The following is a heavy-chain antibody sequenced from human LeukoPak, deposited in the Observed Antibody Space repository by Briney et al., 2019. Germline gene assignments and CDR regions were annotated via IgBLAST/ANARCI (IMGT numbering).Heavy chain of an antibody. D-gene: IGHD2-15*01. V-gene: IGHV3-33*08. CDR3: ARAPYCSGGSCHGKDYYYYYGMDV. CDR1: GFTFSSYG. J-gene: IGHJ6*02. CDR2: IWYDGSNK. Sequence: GSLRLSCAASGFTFSSYGMHWVRQAPGKGLEWVAVIWYDGSNKYYADSVKGRFTISRDNSKNTLYLQMNSLRAEDTAVYYCARAPYCSGGSCHGKDYYYYYGMDVWGQGTTVTVSS.